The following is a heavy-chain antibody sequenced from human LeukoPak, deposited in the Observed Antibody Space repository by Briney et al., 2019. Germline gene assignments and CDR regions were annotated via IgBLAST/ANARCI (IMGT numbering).Heavy chain of an antibody. J-gene: IGHJ4*02. CDR2: ISSDGSIT. CDR1: GFTLSGHW. V-gene: IGHV3-74*03. D-gene: IGHD3-10*01. CDR3: ARSGYYNGYDY. Sequence: GGSLTLSCVASGFTLSGHWMHWVRQVPGKGLMGVLRISSDGSITTYADSVKGRFTISRDIARNTLYLQMNSLTADDTALYYCARSGYYNGYDYWGQGTLVTVSS.